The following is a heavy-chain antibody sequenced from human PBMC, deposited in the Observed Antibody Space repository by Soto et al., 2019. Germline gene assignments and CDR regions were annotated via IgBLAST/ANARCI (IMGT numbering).Heavy chain of an antibody. V-gene: IGHV4-39*01. CDR3: ASDTVKHREEFLYYYYGMDV. CDR2: IYYSGST. Sequence: PSETLSLTCTVSGGSISSSSYYWGWIRQPPGKGLEWIGSIYYSGSTYYNPSLKSRVTISVDTSKNQFSLKLSSVTAADTAVYYCASDTVKHREEFLYYYYGMDVWGQGTTVTVSS. J-gene: IGHJ6*02. CDR1: GGSISSSSYY. D-gene: IGHD4-4*01.